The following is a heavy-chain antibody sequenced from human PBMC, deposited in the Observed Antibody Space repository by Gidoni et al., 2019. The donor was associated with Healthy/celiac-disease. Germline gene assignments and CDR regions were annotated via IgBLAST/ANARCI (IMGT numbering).Heavy chain of an antibody. CDR1: GFTFSSYG. CDR3: ARERQWLAHDAFDI. D-gene: IGHD6-19*01. CDR2: IWYDGSNK. J-gene: IGHJ3*02. V-gene: IGHV3-33*01. Sequence: QVQLVESGGGVVHPGRSLRLSCAASGFTFSSYGMHWVRQAPGKGLEWVAVIWYDGSNKYYADSVKGRFTISRDNSKNTLYLQMNSLRAEDTAVYYCARERQWLAHDAFDIWGQGTMVTVSS.